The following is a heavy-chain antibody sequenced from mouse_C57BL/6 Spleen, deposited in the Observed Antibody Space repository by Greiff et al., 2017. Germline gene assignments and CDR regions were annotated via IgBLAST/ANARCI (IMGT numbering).Heavy chain of an antibody. Sequence: QVQLKQPGAELVKPGASVKLSCKASGYTFTSYWMHWVKQRPGRGLEWIGRIDPNSGGTKYNEKFKSKATLTVDKPSSTAYMQLSSLTSEDSAVYYCARMGITTVVHWYFDVWGTGTTVTVSS. CDR2: IDPNSGGT. J-gene: IGHJ1*03. D-gene: IGHD1-1*01. CDR3: ARMGITTVVHWYFDV. V-gene: IGHV1-72*01. CDR1: GYTFTSYW.